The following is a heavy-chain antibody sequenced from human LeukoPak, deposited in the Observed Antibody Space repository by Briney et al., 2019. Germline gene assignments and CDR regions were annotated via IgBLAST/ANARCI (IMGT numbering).Heavy chain of an antibody. J-gene: IGHJ4*02. CDR2: ISSSSSYI. D-gene: IGHD3-22*01. CDR1: GFTFSSYS. V-gene: IGHV3-21*01. CDR3: ARAEGYYDSSGYYYSFDY. Sequence: GGSLRLSCAASGFTFSSYSMNWVRQAPGKGLEWVSSISSSSSYIYYADSVKGRFTISRDNAKNSLYLQMNSLRAKDTAVYYCARAEGYYDSSGYYYSFDYWGQGTLVTVSS.